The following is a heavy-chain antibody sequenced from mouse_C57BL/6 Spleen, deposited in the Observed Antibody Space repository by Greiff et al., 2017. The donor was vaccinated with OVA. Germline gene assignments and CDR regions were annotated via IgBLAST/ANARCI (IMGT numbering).Heavy chain of an antibody. V-gene: IGHV1-80*01. CDR1: GYAFSSYW. Sequence: QVQLQQSGAELVKPGASVKISCKASGYAFSSYWMNWVKQGPGRGLGWIGQFYPGDGDTNNNGKFKGKATLTADKSSSTAYMQLSSLTSEDSEVYFCVWGGAFDYWGQGTTLTVSS. J-gene: IGHJ2*01. CDR3: VWGGAFDY. D-gene: IGHD1-1*02. CDR2: FYPGDGDT.